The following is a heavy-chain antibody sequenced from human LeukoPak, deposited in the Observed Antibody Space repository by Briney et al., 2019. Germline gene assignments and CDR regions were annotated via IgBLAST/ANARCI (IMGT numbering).Heavy chain of an antibody. CDR2: INPSGSST. J-gene: IGHJ5*02. CDR3: ARVKSGGGSYFARGVGNWFDP. Sequence: ASVKVSCKASGYTFTNYYMHWVRQAPGQGLEWMGIINPSGSSTNYAQKFQGRVTMTRDTSTTTIYMELSSLRSGGTAVYYCARVKSGGGSYFARGVGNWFDPWGQGTLVTVSS. D-gene: IGHD1-26*01. CDR1: GYTFTNYY. V-gene: IGHV1-46*01.